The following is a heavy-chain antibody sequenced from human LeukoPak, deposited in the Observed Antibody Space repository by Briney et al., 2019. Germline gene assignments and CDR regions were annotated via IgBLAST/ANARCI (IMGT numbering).Heavy chain of an antibody. D-gene: IGHD3-9*01. CDR3: ARQDDILTGYY. Sequence: SETLSLTCAVSGGSISSGNWWSWVRQPPGKGLEWIGEISHSGNTNYNPSLKRRVTISVDKSKNQFSLKLSSVTAADTAVYYCARQDDILTGYYWGQGILVTVSS. CDR1: GGSISSGNW. J-gene: IGHJ4*02. V-gene: IGHV4-4*02. CDR2: ISHSGNT.